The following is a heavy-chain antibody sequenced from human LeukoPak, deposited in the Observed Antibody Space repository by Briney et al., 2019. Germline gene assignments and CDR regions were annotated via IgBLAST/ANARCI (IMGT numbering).Heavy chain of an antibody. J-gene: IGHJ3*01. CDR2: ISSNGGST. CDR3: ARDRGRWLQLPDAFDV. D-gene: IGHD5-24*01. V-gene: IGHV3-64*01. Sequence: GGSLRLSCAASGFTFSSYAMHWVRQAPGKGLEYVSAISSNGGSTYYANSVRGRFTISRDNSKNTLYLQLNSLRTEDTAVYHCARDRGRWLQLPDAFDVWGRGTMVTVSS. CDR1: GFTFSSYA.